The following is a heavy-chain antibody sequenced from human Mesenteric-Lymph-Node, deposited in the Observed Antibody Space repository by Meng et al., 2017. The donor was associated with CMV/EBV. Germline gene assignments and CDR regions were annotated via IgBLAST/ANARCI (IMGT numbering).Heavy chain of an antibody. CDR1: GYTFTSFG. V-gene: IGHV1-18*01. D-gene: IGHD4-23*01. CDR3: ARGFLVSPYFDY. CDR2: ISAYNGNT. J-gene: IGHJ4*02. Sequence: ASVKVSCKASGYTFTSFGINWVRQAPGQGLEWMGWISAYNGNTNYAQKLQGRVTMTTDTSTSTAYMELRGLRSDDTAVYYCARGFLVSPYFDYWGQGTLVTVSS.